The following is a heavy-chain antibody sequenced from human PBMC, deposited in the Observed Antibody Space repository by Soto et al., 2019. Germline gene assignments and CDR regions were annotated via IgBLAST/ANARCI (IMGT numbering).Heavy chain of an antibody. CDR3: ARGGRGYYGSGSYRPYYFDY. Sequence: SETLSLTCTVSGGSISSGGYYWSWIRQHPGKGLEWIGYIYYSGSTNYNPSLKSRVTISVDTSKNQFSLKLSSVTAADTAVYYCARGGRGYYGSGSYRPYYFDYWGQGTLVTVSS. CDR1: GGSISSGGYY. V-gene: IGHV4-31*03. D-gene: IGHD3-10*01. CDR2: IYYSGST. J-gene: IGHJ4*02.